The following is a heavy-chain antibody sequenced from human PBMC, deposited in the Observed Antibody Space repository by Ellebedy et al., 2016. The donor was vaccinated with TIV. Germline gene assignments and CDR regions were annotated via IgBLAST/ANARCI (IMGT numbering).Heavy chain of an antibody. CDR2: INPNIGTT. CDR1: GYTFTGYY. D-gene: IGHD3-16*01. V-gene: IGHV1-2*04. CDR3: ARDKWGDTWFDP. Sequence: ASVKVSCKASGYTFTGYYMHWVRQAPGQGLEWMGWINPNIGTTNYAQNFQGWVTMTRDTSISTAYMELRGLKSDDTAVYYCARDKWGDTWFDPWGQGTLVTVSS. J-gene: IGHJ5*02.